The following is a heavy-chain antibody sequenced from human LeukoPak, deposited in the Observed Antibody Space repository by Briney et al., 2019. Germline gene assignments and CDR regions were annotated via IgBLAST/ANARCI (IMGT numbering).Heavy chain of an antibody. D-gene: IGHD3-16*01. CDR1: GGSFSGYY. V-gene: IGHV4-34*01. J-gene: IGHJ4*02. CDR2: TSHSGNT. CDR3: ARVFTGYFDY. Sequence: MPSETLSLTCAVYGGSFSGYYWSWVRQPPGKGLIWMGETSHSGNTNYDPSLKSQLTISVDTSKNQFSLKLTSVTAADTAVYFCARVFTGYFDYWGQGTLVTVSS.